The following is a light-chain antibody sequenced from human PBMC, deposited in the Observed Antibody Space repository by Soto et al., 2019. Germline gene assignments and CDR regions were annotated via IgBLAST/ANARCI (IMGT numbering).Light chain of an antibody. J-gene: IGKJ5*01. V-gene: IGKV3-11*01. CDR3: QQRSNWIT. Sequence: EIVLTQSPGTLSLSPGETATLSCRASQTVNSDYLAWFQQRPGQAPRLLIYDASNRATGIPARFSGSGSGTDFTLTISSLEPEDFAVYHCQQRSNWITFGQGTRLEI. CDR2: DAS. CDR1: QTVNSDY.